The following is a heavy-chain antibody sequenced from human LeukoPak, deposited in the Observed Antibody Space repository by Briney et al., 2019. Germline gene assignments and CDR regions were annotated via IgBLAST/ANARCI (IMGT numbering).Heavy chain of an antibody. V-gene: IGHV3-21*01. D-gene: IGHD3-10*01. CDR2: ISSSSSYI. J-gene: IGHJ6*03. CDR1: GFTFSSYA. CDR3: ARTVNYYYYMDV. Sequence: PGGSLRLSCAASGFTFSSYAMSWVRQAPGKGLEWVSSISSSSSYIYYADSVKGRFTISRDNAKNSLYLQMNSLRAEDTAVYYCARTVNYYYYMDVWDKGTTVTVSS.